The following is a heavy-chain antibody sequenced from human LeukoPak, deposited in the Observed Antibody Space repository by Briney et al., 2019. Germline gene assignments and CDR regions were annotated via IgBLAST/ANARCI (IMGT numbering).Heavy chain of an antibody. CDR3: TTEARDISGYDLFDY. V-gene: IGHV3-15*01. CDR2: IKSKTDGGTT. Sequence: GGSLRLSCAASGFTFSNAWMSWVRQAPGKGLEWVGRIKSKTDGGTTDYAAPVKGRFTISRDDSKNTPYLQMNSLKTEDTAVYYCTTEARDISGYDLFDYWGQGTLVTVSS. CDR1: GFTFSNAW. J-gene: IGHJ4*02. D-gene: IGHD5-12*01.